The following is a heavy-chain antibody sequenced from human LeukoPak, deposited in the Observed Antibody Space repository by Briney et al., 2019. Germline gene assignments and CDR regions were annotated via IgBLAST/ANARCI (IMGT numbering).Heavy chain of an antibody. CDR1: GGTFSSYA. CDR2: IIPILGIA. CDR3: ARDLGYCSGGSCYQTTYLDY. V-gene: IGHV1-69*04. D-gene: IGHD2-15*01. J-gene: IGHJ4*02. Sequence: ASVKGSCKASGGTFSSYAISWVRQAPGQGLEWMGRIIPILGIANYAQKFQGRVTITADESTSTAYMELSSLRSEDTAVYYCARDLGYCSGGSCYQTTYLDYWGQGTLVTVSS.